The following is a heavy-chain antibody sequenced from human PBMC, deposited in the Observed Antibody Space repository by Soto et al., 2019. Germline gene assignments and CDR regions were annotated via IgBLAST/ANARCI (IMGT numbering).Heavy chain of an antibody. J-gene: IGHJ6*02. CDR2: FDPEDGET. D-gene: IGHD3-9*01. V-gene: IGHV1-24*01. Sequence: ASVKVSCKVSGYTLTELSMHWVRQAPGKVLEWMGGFDPEDGETIYAQKFQGRVTMTEDSSTDTAYMELSSLRSEDTAVYYCATKKNNYLTAYYNPYYYGMDVWGQGTTVTVSS. CDR1: GYTLTELS. CDR3: ATKKNNYLTAYYNPYYYGMDV.